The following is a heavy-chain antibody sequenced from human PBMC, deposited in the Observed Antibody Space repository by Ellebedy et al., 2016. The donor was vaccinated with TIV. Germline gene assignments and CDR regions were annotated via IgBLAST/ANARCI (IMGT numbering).Heavy chain of an antibody. D-gene: IGHD5-24*01. Sequence: GGSLRLSCAASGFSFDDYAMHWVRQAPGKGLEWVSGISWNRGSIGYADSVKGRFTISRDNAKNSLYLQMNSLRAEDTAVYYCARRGDGYNPSDYYYYGMDVWGQGTTVTVSS. CDR3: ARRGDGYNPSDYYYYGMDV. V-gene: IGHV3-9*01. CDR1: GFSFDDYA. CDR2: ISWNRGSI. J-gene: IGHJ6*02.